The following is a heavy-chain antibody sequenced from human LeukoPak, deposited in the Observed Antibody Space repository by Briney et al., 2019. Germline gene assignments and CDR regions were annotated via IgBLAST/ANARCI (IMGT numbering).Heavy chain of an antibody. V-gene: IGHV4-59*01. Sequence: SETLSLTCTVSGGSISSYYWSWIRQPPGRGVEWLGYISDAGSTNYSPSLESRVTISIDTSKNQFSLRLSSVTTADTAMYYCARSGDIFGSPSTDYWGQGTLVTVSS. CDR3: ARSGDIFGSPSTDY. D-gene: IGHD3-9*01. J-gene: IGHJ4*02. CDR1: GGSISSYY. CDR2: ISDAGST.